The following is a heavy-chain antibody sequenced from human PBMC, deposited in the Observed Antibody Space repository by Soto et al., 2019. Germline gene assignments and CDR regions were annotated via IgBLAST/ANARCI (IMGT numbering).Heavy chain of an antibody. J-gene: IGHJ3*02. D-gene: IGHD1-26*01. CDR1: GGTFSSYA. CDR3: ASGAGGGTLRPIYDPDAFDI. Sequence: ASVKVSCKASGGTFSSYAISWVRQAPGQGLEWMGGIIPIFGTANYAQKFQGRVTITADESTSTAYMELSSLRSEDTAVYYCASGAGGGTLRPIYDPDAFDIWGQGTMVTVSS. V-gene: IGHV1-69*13. CDR2: IIPIFGTA.